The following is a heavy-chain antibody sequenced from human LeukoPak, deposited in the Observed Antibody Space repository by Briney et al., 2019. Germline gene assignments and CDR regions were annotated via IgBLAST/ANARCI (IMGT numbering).Heavy chain of an antibody. CDR2: INPSGGST. CDR3: ARGGGTTGTTDHLDAFDI. D-gene: IGHD1-1*01. Sequence: VASVKVSCKASGYTFTSYYMHWVRQAPGQGLEWMGIINPSGGSTSYAQKFQGRVTMTRDTSTSTVYMELSSLRSEDTAVYYCARGGGTTGTTDHLDAFDIWGQGTMVTVSS. CDR1: GYTFTSYY. V-gene: IGHV1-46*01. J-gene: IGHJ3*02.